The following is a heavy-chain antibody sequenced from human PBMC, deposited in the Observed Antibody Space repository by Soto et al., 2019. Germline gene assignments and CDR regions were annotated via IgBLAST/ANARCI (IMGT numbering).Heavy chain of an antibody. Sequence: PSETLSLTCTVSAASFSKYYWTWIRQSPGKGLEWIGCIYFNGNTNYNPSLKRRVTMSIDTSKKQFSLNLSSVTAADTAVYYCASVTFGGIVLAHWGQGALVTVSS. J-gene: IGHJ4*02. D-gene: IGHD3-16*01. V-gene: IGHV4-59*01. CDR2: IYFNGNT. CDR3: ASVTFGGIVLAH. CDR1: AASFSKYY.